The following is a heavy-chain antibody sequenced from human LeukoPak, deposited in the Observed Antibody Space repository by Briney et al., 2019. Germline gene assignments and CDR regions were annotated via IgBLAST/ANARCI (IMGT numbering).Heavy chain of an antibody. CDR1: GFTFSYYG. V-gene: IGHV3-30*02. CDR3: AKSHLPNAYSGTYYCDY. D-gene: IGHD1-26*01. Sequence: PGGSLRLSCAASGFTFSYYGMHWVRQAPGKGLEWVAFIRYDESKKFYGDSVKGRFTISRDNSKSTLYLQMYSLRTEDTAVYYCAKSHLPNAYSGTYYCDYWGQGTLVTVSS. CDR2: IRYDESKK. J-gene: IGHJ4*02.